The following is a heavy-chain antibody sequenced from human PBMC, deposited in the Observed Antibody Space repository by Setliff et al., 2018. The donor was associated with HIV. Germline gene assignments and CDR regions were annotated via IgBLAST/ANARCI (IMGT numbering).Heavy chain of an antibody. Sequence: GESLKISCAASGFTFSGYWMSWVRQAPGKGLEWVANINQDGGETYYKDSVKGRLAISRDNANNSLHLQMNSPRVEDTAIYYCARAAPRAGAAPLAYDYWGQGTLVTVS. D-gene: IGHD1-26*01. CDR2: INQDGGET. J-gene: IGHJ4*02. CDR1: GFTFSGYW. CDR3: ARAAPRAGAAPLAYDY. V-gene: IGHV3-7*01.